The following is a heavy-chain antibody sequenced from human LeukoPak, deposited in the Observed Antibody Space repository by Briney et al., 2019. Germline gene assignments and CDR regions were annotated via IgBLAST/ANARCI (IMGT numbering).Heavy chain of an antibody. CDR3: ARQQTVYYYDSSGYYIRGPDAFDI. V-gene: IGHV4-61*01. Sequence: PSETLSLTCTVSGGSISSSSYYWSWIRQPPGKGLEWIGYIYYSGSTNYNPSLKSRVTISVDTSKNQFSLKLSSVTAADTAVYYCARQQTVYYYDSSGYYIRGPDAFDIWGQGTMVTVSS. D-gene: IGHD3-22*01. CDR1: GGSISSSSYY. J-gene: IGHJ3*02. CDR2: IYYSGST.